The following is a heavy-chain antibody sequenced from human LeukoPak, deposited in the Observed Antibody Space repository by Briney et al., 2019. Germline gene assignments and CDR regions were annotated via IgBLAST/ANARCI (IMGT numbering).Heavy chain of an antibody. D-gene: IGHD2-2*02. CDR3: AKGYCSSTSCYSRFDP. V-gene: IGHV3-23*01. J-gene: IGHJ5*02. CDR1: GFTFSSYA. Sequence: GGSLRLSCAASGFTFSSYAMSWVRQAPGKGLEWVSAISGSGGSTYYADSVKGRFAISRDNSENTLYLQMNSLRAEDTAVYYCAKGYCSSTSCYSRFDPWGQGTLVTVSS. CDR2: ISGSGGST.